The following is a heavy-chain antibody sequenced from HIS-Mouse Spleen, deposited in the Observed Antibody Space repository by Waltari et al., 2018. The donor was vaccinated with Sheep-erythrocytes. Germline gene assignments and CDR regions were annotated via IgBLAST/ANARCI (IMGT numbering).Heavy chain of an antibody. CDR2: ISWNRGSI. CDR3: ARDAPHGDPFDY. Sequence: EVQLVESGGGLVQPGRSLRLACAASGFSFDDYAMHWVRQAPGKGLEGVSGISWNRGSIGYADSVKGRFTISRDNAKNSLYLQMNSLRAEDTAVYYCARDAPHGDPFDYWGQGTLVTVSS. CDR1: GFSFDDYA. J-gene: IGHJ4*02. D-gene: IGHD7-27*01. V-gene: IGHV3-9*01.